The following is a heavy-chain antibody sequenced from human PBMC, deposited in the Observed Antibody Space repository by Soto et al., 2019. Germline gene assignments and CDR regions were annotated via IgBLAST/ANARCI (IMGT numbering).Heavy chain of an antibody. Sequence: QVQLVESGGGLVKPGGSLRLSCAASGFTFSDYYMSWIRQAPGKGLEWVSYISSSSSYTNYADSVKGRFTISRDNAKNSMYLQMNSLRADEMAVYYCASMGKVGATGLVDYWGQGTLVTVSS. V-gene: IGHV3-11*06. J-gene: IGHJ4*02. CDR3: ASMGKVGATGLVDY. CDR2: ISSSSSYT. CDR1: GFTFSDYY. D-gene: IGHD1-26*01.